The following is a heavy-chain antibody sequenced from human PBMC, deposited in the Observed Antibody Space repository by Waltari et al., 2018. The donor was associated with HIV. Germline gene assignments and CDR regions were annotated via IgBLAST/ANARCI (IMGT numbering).Heavy chain of an antibody. CDR2: INPNSGDT. D-gene: IGHD1-20*01. Sequence: QVQLVQSGAEVKKPGASVKVSCKASGYTFTGYYIHWVRQAPGQGLEWIGCINPNSGDTNYAQKFQGRVTMTRDTSTSTSYMELNRLRSDDTAVYYCARGIRLVWGQGTLVTVSS. CDR3: ARGIRLV. CDR1: GYTFTGYY. J-gene: IGHJ4*02. V-gene: IGHV1-2*02.